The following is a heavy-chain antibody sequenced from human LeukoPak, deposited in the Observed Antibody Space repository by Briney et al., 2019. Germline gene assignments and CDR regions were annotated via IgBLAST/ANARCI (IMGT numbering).Heavy chain of an antibody. V-gene: IGHV3-23*01. CDR3: AKDTPTVVVPAGVFDF. J-gene: IGHJ4*02. CDR1: GFTFSSYA. CDR2: ISGSGGST. Sequence: GGSLRLSCAASGFTFSSYAMSWVRQAPGKGLEWVSAISGSGGSTYYADSVKGRFTISRDNSKNTLYLQMNSLRAEDTAVYYCAKDTPTVVVPAGVFDFWGQGTLVTVSS. D-gene: IGHD2-2*01.